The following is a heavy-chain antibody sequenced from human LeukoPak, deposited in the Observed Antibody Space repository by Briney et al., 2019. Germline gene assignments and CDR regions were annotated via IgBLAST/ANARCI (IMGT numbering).Heavy chain of an antibody. Sequence: GGSLRLSCAASGFTFSSYEMNWVRQAPGKGLEWVSYISSSGSNIYYADSVKRRFTISRDNAKNSLYLQMNSLRAEDTAVYYCARKNGLDYWGQGTLVTVSS. CDR1: GFTFSSYE. CDR2: ISSSGSNI. J-gene: IGHJ4*02. CDR3: ARKNGLDY. V-gene: IGHV3-48*03.